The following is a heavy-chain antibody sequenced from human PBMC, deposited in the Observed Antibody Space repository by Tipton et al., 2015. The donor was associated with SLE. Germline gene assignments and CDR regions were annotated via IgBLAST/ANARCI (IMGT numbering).Heavy chain of an antibody. J-gene: IGHJ4*02. Sequence: TLSLTCTVSGGSISSSSYYWSWIRQHPGKGLEWIGYIYSSGYTYYNPSLEGRVSMSVDTSENQFSLKFNSVTAADTAVYYCARQIAVAGPVRGYFDYWGQGTLVTVFS. CDR3: ARQIAVAGPVRGYFDY. D-gene: IGHD6-19*01. V-gene: IGHV4-31*03. CDR2: IYSSGYT. CDR1: GGSISSSSYY.